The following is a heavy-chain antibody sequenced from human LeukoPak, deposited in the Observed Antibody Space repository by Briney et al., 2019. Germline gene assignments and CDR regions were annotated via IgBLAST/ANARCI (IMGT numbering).Heavy chain of an antibody. CDR1: DYIFTNYY. Sequence: ASVKVSCKASDYIFTNYYVHWERQAPGQGLEWMGRINPNTGGANYAQKFQGRVTVTSDTSVNTSYMELNSLESDDTAVYYCAKGDSSGRRFFDYWGQGTVVTVSS. CDR2: INPNTGGA. J-gene: IGHJ4*02. CDR3: AKGDSSGRRFFDY. D-gene: IGHD6-19*01. V-gene: IGHV1-2*06.